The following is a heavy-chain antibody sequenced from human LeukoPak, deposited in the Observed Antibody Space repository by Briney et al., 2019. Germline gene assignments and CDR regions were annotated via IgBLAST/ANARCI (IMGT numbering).Heavy chain of an antibody. CDR1: GFTFSSYG. Sequence: GGSLRLSCAASGFTFSSYGMHWVRQAPGKGLEWVAFIRYDGSNKYYADSAKGRFTISRDNSKNTLYLQMNSLRAEDTAVYYCAKNLYYYDSSGHLFDYWGQGTLVTVSS. CDR3: AKNLYYYDSSGHLFDY. V-gene: IGHV3-30*02. CDR2: IRYDGSNK. D-gene: IGHD3-22*01. J-gene: IGHJ4*02.